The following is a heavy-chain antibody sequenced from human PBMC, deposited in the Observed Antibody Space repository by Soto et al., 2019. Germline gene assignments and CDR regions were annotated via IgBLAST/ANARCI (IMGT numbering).Heavy chain of an antibody. D-gene: IGHD2-2*01. J-gene: IGHJ6*02. CDR1: GGPFSSYA. CDR3: ASHLVPAATSYYYYGMDV. CDR2: IIPIFGTA. V-gene: IGHV1-69*12. Sequence: QVQLVQSGAEVKKPGSSVKVSCKASGGPFSSYAISWVRQAPGQGLEWMGGIIPIFGTANYAQKFQGRVTITAEEYTSTAYMELSSLRAEDTAVYYCASHLVPAATSYYYYGMDVWGQGTTVTVSS.